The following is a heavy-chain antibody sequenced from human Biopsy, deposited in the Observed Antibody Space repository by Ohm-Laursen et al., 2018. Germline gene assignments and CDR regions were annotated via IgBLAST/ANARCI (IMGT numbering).Heavy chain of an antibody. Sequence: GSLRLSYAASGFSFDNYAMNWVRQAPGKGLEWVSTISGSGGSTYYADSVKGRFTISRDASKDTLYLLMNSLRAEDTAMYYCAKDSGGSPLGELFHWGQGNLVTVSS. D-gene: IGHD3-16*01. J-gene: IGHJ4*02. CDR2: ISGSGGST. CDR3: AKDSGGSPLGELFH. V-gene: IGHV3-23*01. CDR1: GFSFDNYA.